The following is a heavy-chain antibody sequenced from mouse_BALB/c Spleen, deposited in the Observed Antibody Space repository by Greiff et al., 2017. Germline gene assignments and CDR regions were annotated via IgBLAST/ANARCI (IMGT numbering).Heavy chain of an antibody. CDR3: ARRYYYGSRGPFDV. J-gene: IGHJ1*01. CDR1: GYTFSSYW. Sequence: QVQLKQSGAELMKPGASVKISCKATGYTFSSYWIEWVKQRPGHGLEWIGEILPGSGSTNYNEKFKGKATFTADTSSNTAYMQLSSLTSEDSAVYYCARRYYYGSRGPFDVWGAGTTVTVSS. CDR2: ILPGSGST. V-gene: IGHV1-9*01. D-gene: IGHD1-1*01.